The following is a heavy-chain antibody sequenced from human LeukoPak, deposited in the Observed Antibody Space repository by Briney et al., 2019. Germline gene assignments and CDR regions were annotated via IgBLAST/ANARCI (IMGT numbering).Heavy chain of an antibody. J-gene: IGHJ3*02. D-gene: IGHD2-2*01. CDR1: GGSISRGGYS. Sequence: SETLSLTCAVSGGSISRGGYSWNWIRQPPGKGLEWIGYIYHSGSTYYNPSLKSRVTISVDTFKNQFSLKLSSVTAADTAVYYCARVQLGDAFDIWGQGTMVTVSS. CDR3: ARVQLGDAFDI. V-gene: IGHV4-30-2*01. CDR2: IYHSGST.